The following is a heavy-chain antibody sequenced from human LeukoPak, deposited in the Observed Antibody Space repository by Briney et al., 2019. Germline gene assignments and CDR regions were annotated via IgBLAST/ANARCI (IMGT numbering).Heavy chain of an antibody. CDR3: ARMVAAASSFDY. J-gene: IGHJ4*02. V-gene: IGHV4-61*08. CDR2: IYYSGST. Sequence: SETLSLTCTVSGGSISSGGYYWSWIRQPPGKGLEWIGYIYYSGSTNYNPSLKSRVTISVDTSKNQLSLKLSSVTAADTAVYYCARMVAAASSFDYWGQGTLVTVSS. CDR1: GGSISSGGYY. D-gene: IGHD6-13*01.